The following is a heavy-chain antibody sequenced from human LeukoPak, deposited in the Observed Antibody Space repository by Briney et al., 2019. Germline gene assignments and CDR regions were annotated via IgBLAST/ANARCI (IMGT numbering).Heavy chain of an antibody. CDR2: IYTSGST. J-gene: IGHJ6*03. D-gene: IGHD3-10*01. CDR3: ARGGYGSGSYGGCYYYMDV. Sequence: PSETLSLTCTVSGGSISSGSYYWSWIRQPAGKGLEWIGRIYTSGSTNYNPSLKSRVTISVDTSKIQFSLKLSSVTAADTAVYYCARGGYGSGSYGGCYYYMDVWGKGTTVTVSS. CDR1: GGSISSGSYY. V-gene: IGHV4-61*02.